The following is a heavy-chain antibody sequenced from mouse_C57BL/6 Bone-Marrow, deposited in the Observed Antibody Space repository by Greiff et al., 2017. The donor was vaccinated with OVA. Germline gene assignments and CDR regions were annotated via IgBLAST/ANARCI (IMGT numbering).Heavy chain of an antibody. J-gene: IGHJ3*01. V-gene: IGHV6-6*01. CDR3: TRPYLLLRGWFAY. Sequence: EVQLMESGGGLVQPGGSMKLSCAASGFTFSDAWMDWVRQSPEKGLEWVAEIRNKADNHATYYAESVKGRFTISRDDSKSSVYLQMNSLRAEDTGIYYCTRPYLLLRGWFAYWGQGTLVTVSA. D-gene: IGHD1-1*01. CDR1: GFTFSDAW. CDR2: IRNKADNHAT.